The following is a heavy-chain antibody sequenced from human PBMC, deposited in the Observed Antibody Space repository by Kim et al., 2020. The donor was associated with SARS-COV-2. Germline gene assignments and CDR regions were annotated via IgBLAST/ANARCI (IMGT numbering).Heavy chain of an antibody. J-gene: IGHJ4*02. D-gene: IGHD1-26*01. Sequence: TYAELVTGRFTNTRDNAKNTLYLQMNSLRVEDTAVYYCARDMYRREGGCYWGQGTLVTVSS. V-gene: IGHV3-74*01. CDR3: ARDMYRREGGCY.